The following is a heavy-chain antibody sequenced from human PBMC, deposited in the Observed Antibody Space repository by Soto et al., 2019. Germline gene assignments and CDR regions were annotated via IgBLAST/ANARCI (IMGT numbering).Heavy chain of an antibody. CDR1: GFTFSTYT. D-gene: IGHD4-17*01. Sequence: GSLRLSCAASGFTFSTYTMNWVRQAPGKGLEWVSGIYGTGSRTFYADSVKGRFTISRDNSGNTLYLQMNSLRVEDTAVYYGAKEARPDAYGAFANGAQGTLAT. CDR2: IYGTGSRT. V-gene: IGHV3-23*01. CDR3: AKEARPDAYGAFAN. J-gene: IGHJ4*02.